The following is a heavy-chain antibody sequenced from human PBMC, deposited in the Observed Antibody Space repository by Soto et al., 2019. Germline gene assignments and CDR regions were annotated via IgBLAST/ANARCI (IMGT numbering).Heavy chain of an antibody. CDR2: IYYSGST. CDR3: ARGAGTVDYFFDY. CDR1: GGSISSGGYY. Sequence: QVQLQESGPGLVKPSQTLSLTCTVSGGSISSGGYYWSWIRQHPGKSLEWIGYIYYSGSTCYNPSFKSRFPISVYTSKNQCSRKLSSVTAADTAVYYCARGAGTVDYFFDYWGQGTLGTVSS. V-gene: IGHV4-31*03. J-gene: IGHJ4*02. D-gene: IGHD6-19*01.